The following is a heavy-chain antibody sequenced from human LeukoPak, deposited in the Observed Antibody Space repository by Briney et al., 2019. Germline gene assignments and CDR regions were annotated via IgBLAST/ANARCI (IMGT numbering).Heavy chain of an antibody. V-gene: IGHV4-59*01. J-gene: IGHJ4*02. Sequence: SETLSLTCTVSGRSISSYYWSWIRQPPGKGLEWIGYIYNSGNTNYNPSLKSRVTISVDASKNQFSLKLSSVTAADTAVYYCARAGYGDYLGDYWGQGTLVTVSS. CDR3: ARAGYGDYLGDY. D-gene: IGHD4-17*01. CDR1: GRSISSYY. CDR2: IYNSGNT.